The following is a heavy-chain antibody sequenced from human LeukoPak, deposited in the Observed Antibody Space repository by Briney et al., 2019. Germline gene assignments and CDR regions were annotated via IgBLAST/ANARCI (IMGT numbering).Heavy chain of an antibody. CDR3: AKDTGQYSSGPFDY. CDR1: GFSFDDYG. V-gene: IGHV3-23*01. CDR2: ISPSSGSS. J-gene: IGHJ4*02. Sequence: PGGSLRLSCAASGFSFDDYGMSWVRQAPGKGLEWISAISPSSGSSYYADSVKGRFTISRDNAKNSLYLQMNSLRAEDTAVYYCAKDTGQYSSGPFDYWGQGTLVTVSS. D-gene: IGHD6-19*01.